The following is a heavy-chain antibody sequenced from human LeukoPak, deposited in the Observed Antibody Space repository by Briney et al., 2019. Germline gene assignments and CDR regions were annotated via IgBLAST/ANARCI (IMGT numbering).Heavy chain of an antibody. CDR2: IYYSGST. V-gene: IGHV4-59*08. J-gene: IGHJ6*02. CDR1: GGSISSYY. Sequence: PSETLSLTCTVSGGSISSYYWSWIRQPPGKGLEWIGYIYYSGSTNYNPSLKSRVTISVDTSKNQFSLKLSSVIAADTAVYYCARRCSSTSCRYYYYGMDVWGQGTTVTVSS. D-gene: IGHD2-2*01. CDR3: ARRCSSTSCRYYYYGMDV.